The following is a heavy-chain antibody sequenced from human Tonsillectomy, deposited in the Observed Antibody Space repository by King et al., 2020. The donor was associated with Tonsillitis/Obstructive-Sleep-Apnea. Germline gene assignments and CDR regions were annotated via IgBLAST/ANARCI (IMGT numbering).Heavy chain of an antibody. V-gene: IGHV3-20*04. Sequence: VQLVQSGGGVVRPGGSLRLSCAASGFTIDDHGMSWVRQAPGKGLEWVPGISWGGGSTGYADSVKGRFTISKDNAKKSLYLQMNSLRVEDTALYYCARDDDYSNYNYFDPWGQGTLVTVSS. CDR2: ISWGGGST. J-gene: IGHJ5*02. D-gene: IGHD4-11*01. CDR3: ARDDDYSNYNYFDP. CDR1: GFTIDDHG.